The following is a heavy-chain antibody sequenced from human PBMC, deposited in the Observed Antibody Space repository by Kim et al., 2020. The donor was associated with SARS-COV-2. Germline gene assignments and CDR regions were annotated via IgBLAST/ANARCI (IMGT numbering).Heavy chain of an antibody. Sequence: GGSLRLSCAASGFTFSSYAMHWVRQAPGKGLEWVAVISYDGSNKYYADSVKGRFTISRDNSKNTLYLQMNSLRAEDTAVYYCARDRTSTVTGGYYYYGM. CDR2: ISYDGSNK. V-gene: IGHV3-30*04. CDR1: GFTFSSYA. J-gene: IGHJ6*01. D-gene: IGHD4-17*01. CDR3: ARDRTSTVTGGYYYYGM.